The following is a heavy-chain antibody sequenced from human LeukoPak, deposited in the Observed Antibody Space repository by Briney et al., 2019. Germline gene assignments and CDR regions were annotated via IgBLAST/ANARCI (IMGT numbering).Heavy chain of an antibody. Sequence: SETLSLTCTVSGGSISSYYWSWIRQPPGKGLEWIGYIYYSGSTNYNPSLKSRVTISVDTSKNQFSLKLSSVTAADTAVYYCARDSTIFGVVIDHDAFDIWGQGTMVTVSS. CDR2: IYYSGST. D-gene: IGHD3-3*01. J-gene: IGHJ3*02. CDR1: GGSISSYY. V-gene: IGHV4-59*01. CDR3: ARDSTIFGVVIDHDAFDI.